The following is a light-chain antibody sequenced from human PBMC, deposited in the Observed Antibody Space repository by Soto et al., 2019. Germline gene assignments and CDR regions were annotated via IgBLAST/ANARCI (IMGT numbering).Light chain of an antibody. CDR2: GAS. Sequence: EIVLTQSPGTLSLSPGERATLSCRASQSVSSSYLAWYQQKPGQAPRLLIYGASSRATGIPDRFSGSGSGTDFTLTISRLEPEDFAVYYCQQYGSSPTWTFVQGT. CDR3: QQYGSSPTWT. J-gene: IGKJ1*01. V-gene: IGKV3-20*01. CDR1: QSVSSSY.